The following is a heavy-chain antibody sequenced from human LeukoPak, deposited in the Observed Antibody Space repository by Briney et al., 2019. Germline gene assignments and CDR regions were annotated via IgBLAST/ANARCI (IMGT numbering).Heavy chain of an antibody. V-gene: IGHV4-59*12. D-gene: IGHD4-17*01. J-gene: IGHJ4*02. Sequence: SETLSLTCTVSGGSISSYYWSWIRQPPGKGLEWIGYIYYSGSTNYNPSLKSRVSISVDTPKNQFSLKLSSVTAADTAVYYCARERELTTVIYYFDYWGQGTLVTVSS. CDR1: GGSISSYY. CDR2: IYYSGST. CDR3: ARERELTTVIYYFDY.